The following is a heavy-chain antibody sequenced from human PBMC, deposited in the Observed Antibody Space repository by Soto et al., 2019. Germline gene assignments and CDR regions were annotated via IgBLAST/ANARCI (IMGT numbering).Heavy chain of an antibody. Sequence: PGGFLRLSCAASGFTFSYYYMTWIRQAPGKGLEWVSYISSSGTGIYYPDSMKGRFTISRDNAKKSPYLQMSSLRAEDTAVYYCARAYSDAFDIWGQGTMVTVSS. J-gene: IGHJ3*02. CDR1: GFTFSYYY. D-gene: IGHD2-15*01. CDR2: ISSSGTGI. CDR3: ARAYSDAFDI. V-gene: IGHV3-11*01.